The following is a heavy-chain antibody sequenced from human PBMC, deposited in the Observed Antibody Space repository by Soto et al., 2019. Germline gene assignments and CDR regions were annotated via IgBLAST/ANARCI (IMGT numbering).Heavy chain of an antibody. V-gene: IGHV1-69*08. CDR3: ARERDYYGSGSPIDY. J-gene: IGHJ4*02. D-gene: IGHD3-10*01. CDR2: IIPILGIA. CDR1: GGTFSSYT. Sequence: QVQLVQSGAEVKKPGSSVKVSCKASGGTFSSYTISWVRQAPGQGLEWMGRIIPILGIANYARKFQGRVTITADKSTSTAYMELSSLRSEDTAVYYCARERDYYGSGSPIDYWGQGTLVTVSS.